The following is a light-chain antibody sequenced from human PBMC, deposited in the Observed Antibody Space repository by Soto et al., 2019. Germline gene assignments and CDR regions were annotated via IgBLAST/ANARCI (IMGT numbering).Light chain of an antibody. V-gene: IGKV3-20*01. CDR2: GAS. CDR3: QQYGSSPPLT. J-gene: IGKJ4*01. CDR1: QSVRSDY. Sequence: EIVLTQSPDTLALSPWQRAALSCMASQSVRSDYFAWYQQKPGQAPRLLIYGASSRATGIPDRFSGSGSGTDFTLTISRLEPEDFAVYYCQQYGSSPPLTFGGGTKVDIK.